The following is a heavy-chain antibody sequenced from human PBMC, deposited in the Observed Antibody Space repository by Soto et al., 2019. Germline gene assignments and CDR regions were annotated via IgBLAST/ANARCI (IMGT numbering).Heavy chain of an antibody. CDR2: MNPNSGNT. CDR3: ARVAAYCGGDCYETNWFDP. Sequence: ASLKVSCKASGYTFTSYDINWVRQATGQGLEWMGWMNPNSGNTGYAQKFQGRVTMTRNTSISTAYMELSSQRSEDTAVYYCARVAAYCGGDCYETNWFDPWGQGTLVTVS. J-gene: IGHJ5*02. D-gene: IGHD2-21*02. V-gene: IGHV1-8*01. CDR1: GYTFTSYD.